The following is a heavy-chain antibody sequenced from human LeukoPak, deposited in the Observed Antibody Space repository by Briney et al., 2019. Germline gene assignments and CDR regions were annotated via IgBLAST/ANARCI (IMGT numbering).Heavy chain of an antibody. D-gene: IGHD3-22*01. Sequence: GGSLRLSCAASGFTFSSYAMHWVRQAPGKGLEWVAAISYDGSNKYYADSVKGRFTISRDNSKNTLYLQMNSLRAEDTAVYYCARGTYYYDSSGYYYWGQGTLVTVSS. V-gene: IGHV3-30*04. CDR2: ISYDGSNK. CDR3: ARGTYYYDSSGYYY. CDR1: GFTFSSYA. J-gene: IGHJ4*02.